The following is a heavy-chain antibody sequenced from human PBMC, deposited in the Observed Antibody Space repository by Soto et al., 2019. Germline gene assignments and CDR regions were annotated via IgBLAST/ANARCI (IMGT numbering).Heavy chain of an antibody. CDR2: IHHSGRT. D-gene: IGHD2-21*02. Sequence: QVQLQESGPGLVKPSGTLSLTCAVSGDSISSDKWWSWVRQPPGKGLEWIGEIHHSGRTNYNPSLKSRATMLVEKSKNPVSLELSSMTAADTAVYYCARGGDWQFDYWGQGTLVTVSS. V-gene: IGHV4-4*02. CDR3: ARGGDWQFDY. J-gene: IGHJ4*02. CDR1: GDSISSDKW.